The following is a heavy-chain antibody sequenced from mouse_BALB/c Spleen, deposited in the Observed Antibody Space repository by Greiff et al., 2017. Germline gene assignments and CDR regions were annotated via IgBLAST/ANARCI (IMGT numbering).Heavy chain of an antibody. CDR3: ARYYYGSSYAYYYAMDY. Sequence: VQLQQSGPSLVKPSQTLSLTCSVTGDSITSGYWNWIRKFPGNKLEYMGYISYSGSTYYNPSLKSRISITRDTSKNQYYLQLNSVTTEDTATYYCARYYYGSSYAYYYAMDYWGQGTSVTVSS. V-gene: IGHV3-8*02. CDR1: GDSITSGY. CDR2: ISYSGST. D-gene: IGHD1-1*01. J-gene: IGHJ4*01.